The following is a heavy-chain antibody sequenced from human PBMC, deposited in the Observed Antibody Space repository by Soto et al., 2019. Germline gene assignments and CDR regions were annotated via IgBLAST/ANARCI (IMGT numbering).Heavy chain of an antibody. D-gene: IGHD6-25*01. CDR2: ISGSGGTT. V-gene: IGHV3-23*01. CDR3: AKFFVETGGSSGWPWTFHY. J-gene: IGHJ4*02. Sequence: EVQLLESGGGLVQPGRSLRLSCAASGFTFSSYALIGARQAPGKGLEWVSAISGSGGTTYYAAPVKGRFTISRDNSKNTLFLQMNSLRAEDTAVYYCAKFFVETGGSSGWPWTFHYWGQGTLVTVSS. CDR1: GFTFSSYA.